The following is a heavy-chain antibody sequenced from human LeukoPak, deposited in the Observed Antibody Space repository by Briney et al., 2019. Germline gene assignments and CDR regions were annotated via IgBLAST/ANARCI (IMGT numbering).Heavy chain of an antibody. CDR1: GYTFTGYY. D-gene: IGHD3-22*01. CDR2: INRNSGGT. J-gene: IGHJ4*02. CDR3: ASPHYYDSSGQARGDY. V-gene: IGHV1-2*06. Sequence: GGSVEVSCKASGYTFTGYYMHGVRQAPGQGLEWMGRINRNSGGTNYAQKFQGRVTMTRDTSISTAYMKLSRLRSDDTAVYYCASPHYYDSSGQARGDYWGQGTLVTVSS.